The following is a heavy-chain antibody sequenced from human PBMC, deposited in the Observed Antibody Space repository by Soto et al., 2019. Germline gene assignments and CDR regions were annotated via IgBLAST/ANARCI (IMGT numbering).Heavy chain of an antibody. J-gene: IGHJ4*02. CDR2: IYYSGST. CDR3: ARHVSVDGSGSYSIDY. CDR1: GGSISSSSYY. D-gene: IGHD3-10*01. Sequence: QLQLQESGPGLVKPSETLSLTCTVSGGSISSSSYYWGWIRHPPGTGLEWIGSIYYSGSTYYNPSRKSRVTISVNTSQNQFSLKLSSVTAADTAVYYCARHVSVDGSGSYSIDYWGQGTLVTVSS. V-gene: IGHV4-39*01.